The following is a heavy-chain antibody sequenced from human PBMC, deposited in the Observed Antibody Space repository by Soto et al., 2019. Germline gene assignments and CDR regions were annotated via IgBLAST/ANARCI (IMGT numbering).Heavy chain of an antibody. CDR2: IHYSGST. CDR3: ARVYYDRRFDP. D-gene: IGHD3-22*01. Sequence: SETLSLTCPVSCGSISSYYWSCIRQPPGKGLEWIGYIHYSGSTYYNPSLDSRVAISKHTSKNQFSLKLTSVTAADTAVYYCARVYYDRRFDPWGQGTQVTVSS. V-gene: IGHV4-59*08. J-gene: IGHJ5*02. CDR1: CGSISSYY.